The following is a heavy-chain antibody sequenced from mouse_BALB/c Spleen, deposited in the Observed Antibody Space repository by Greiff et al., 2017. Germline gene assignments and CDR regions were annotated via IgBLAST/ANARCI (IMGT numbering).Heavy chain of an antibody. CDR1: GFTFSSFG. J-gene: IGHJ1*01. CDR2: ISSGSSTI. Sequence: EVKLMESGGGLVQPGGSRKLSCAASGFTFSSFGMHWVRQAPEKGLEWVAYISSGSSTIYYADTVKGRFTISRDNPKNTVFLQMTSLRSEDTAMYYCARDYWYFDVWGAGTTVTVSS. V-gene: IGHV5-17*02. CDR3: ARDYWYFDV.